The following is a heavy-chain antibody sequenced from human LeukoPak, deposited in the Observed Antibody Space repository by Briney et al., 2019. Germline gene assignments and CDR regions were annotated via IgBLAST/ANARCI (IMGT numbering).Heavy chain of an antibody. CDR3: ARRVFGGNCYYDY. CDR2: IRNKANSYTT. CDR1: GFTFSDHY. V-gene: IGHV3-72*01. J-gene: IGHJ4*02. Sequence: PGGSLRLSCVASGFTFSDHYMDWVRQAPGKGLEWVGRIRNKANSYTTDYAASVKGRFTISRDDSKNSLYLQMNSLKTEDTAVYYCARRVFGGNCYYDYWGQGALVTVSS. D-gene: IGHD4-23*01.